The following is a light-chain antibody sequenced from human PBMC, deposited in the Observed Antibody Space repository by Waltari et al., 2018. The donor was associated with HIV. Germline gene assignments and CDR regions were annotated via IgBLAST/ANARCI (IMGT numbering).Light chain of an antibody. Sequence: QSALTQPASVSGSPGQSITIPCTGTSSDVGGYRYVSWYQQHPGKAPKLMIYEVSNRPSGVSNRFSGSKSGNTASLTISGLQAEDEADYYCSSYTTSSSLLFGGGTKLTVL. V-gene: IGLV2-14*01. CDR2: EVS. CDR1: SSDVGGYRY. J-gene: IGLJ2*01. CDR3: SSYTTSSSLL.